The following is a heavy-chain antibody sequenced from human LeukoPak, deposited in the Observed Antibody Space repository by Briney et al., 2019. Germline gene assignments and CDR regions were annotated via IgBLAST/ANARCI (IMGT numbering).Heavy chain of an antibody. CDR2: INHSGST. J-gene: IGHJ4*02. Sequence: SVTLSLTCAVYGGSFSGYYWSWIRQPPGKGLEWIGEINHSGSTNYNPSLKSRVTISVDTSKNQFSLKLSSVTAADTAVYYCARDPVHNGYDLDYWGQGTLVTVSS. D-gene: IGHD5-12*01. CDR1: GGSFSGYY. V-gene: IGHV4-34*01. CDR3: ARDPVHNGYDLDY.